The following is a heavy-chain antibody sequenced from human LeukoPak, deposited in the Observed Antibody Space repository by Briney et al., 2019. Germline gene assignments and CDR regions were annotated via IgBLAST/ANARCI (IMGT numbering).Heavy chain of an antibody. CDR2: ISSNGGST. Sequence: GGSLRLSCAASGFTFSSYAMHWVHQAPGKGLEFVSAISSNGGSTYYAKSVKGRFTVSRDNSKNTLSLQMGSLRAEDMAVYYCARRNYYVSSGYFSGDAFDIWGQGTMVTVSS. CDR1: GFTFSSYA. D-gene: IGHD3-22*01. V-gene: IGHV3-64*01. J-gene: IGHJ3*02. CDR3: ARRNYYVSSGYFSGDAFDI.